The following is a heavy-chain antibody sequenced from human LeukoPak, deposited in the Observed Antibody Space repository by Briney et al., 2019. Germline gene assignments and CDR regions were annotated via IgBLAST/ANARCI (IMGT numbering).Heavy chain of an antibody. CDR3: ARDHVYGGADY. CDR2: TSGDSITT. CDR1: GFTLHNYA. J-gene: IGHJ4*02. V-gene: IGHV3-43*02. Sequence: GGSLRLSCAASGFTLHNYAIHWVRQAPGKGLEWVSLTSGDSITTYFADSVKGRFTISRDNSKSSLFLQMNSLRTEDTALYYCARDHVYGGADYWGQGTLVTVSS. D-gene: IGHD5/OR15-5a*01.